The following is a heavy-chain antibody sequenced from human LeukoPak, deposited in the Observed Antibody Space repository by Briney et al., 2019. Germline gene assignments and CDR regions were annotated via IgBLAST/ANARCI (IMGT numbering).Heavy chain of an antibody. CDR2: ISSSGSTI. CDR1: GFTFSSYE. CDR3: ARGADGVSSNSRGWFDP. V-gene: IGHV3-48*03. J-gene: IGHJ5*02. Sequence: RPGGSLRLSCAASGFTFSSYEMNWVRQAPGKGLEWVSYISSSGSTIYYADSVKGRFTISRDNAKNSLYLQMNSLRAEDTAVYSCARGADGVSSNSRGWFDPWGQGTLVTVSS. D-gene: IGHD2-15*01.